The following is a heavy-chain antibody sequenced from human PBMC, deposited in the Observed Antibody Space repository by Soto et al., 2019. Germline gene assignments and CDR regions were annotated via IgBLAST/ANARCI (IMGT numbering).Heavy chain of an antibody. Sequence: SATLSLTCTVPGGSISSYYWSWIRQPPGKGMERIGYIYYSGSTNYNPSIKSRVTISEDTTKNTFSMKLSTVTAADTAVYYCARGGGTYYDFWSGYYDYYGMDVWGQGTTVT. V-gene: IGHV4-59*01. CDR3: ARGGGTYYDFWSGYYDYYGMDV. D-gene: IGHD3-3*01. CDR2: IYYSGST. CDR1: GGSISSYY. J-gene: IGHJ6*02.